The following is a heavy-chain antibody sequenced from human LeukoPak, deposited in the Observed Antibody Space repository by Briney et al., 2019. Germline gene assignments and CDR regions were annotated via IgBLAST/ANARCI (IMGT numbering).Heavy chain of an antibody. CDR2: ISSSGSTI. CDR1: GYTFSTYP. D-gene: IGHD2-15*01. Sequence: GGSLRLSCVASGYTFSTYPMSWIRQAPGKGLEWVSYISSSGSTIYYADSVKGRFTISRDNAKNSLYLQMNSLRAEDTAVYYCARARVAAYAVWGQGTLVTVSS. V-gene: IGHV3-11*01. J-gene: IGHJ4*02. CDR3: ARARVAAYAV.